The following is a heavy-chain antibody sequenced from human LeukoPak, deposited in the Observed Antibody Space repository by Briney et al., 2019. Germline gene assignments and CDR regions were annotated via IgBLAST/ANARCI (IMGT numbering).Heavy chain of an antibody. CDR3: ARAVGATWGHFDY. V-gene: IGHV4-30-4*02. D-gene: IGHD1-26*01. CDR1: GGSISSGDYY. CDR2: MYYSGST. Sequence: SETLSLTCTVSGGSISSGDYYWSWIRQPPGKGLEWIGYMYYSGSTYYNPSLKSRATISVDTSKNQFSLKLSSVTAADTAVYYCARAVGATWGHFDYWGQGTLVTVSS. J-gene: IGHJ4*02.